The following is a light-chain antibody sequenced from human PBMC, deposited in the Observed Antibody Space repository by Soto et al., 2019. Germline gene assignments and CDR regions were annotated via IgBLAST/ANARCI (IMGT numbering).Light chain of an antibody. V-gene: IGLV1-44*01. J-gene: IGLJ2*01. CDR2: SDY. CDR1: SSNIGSNV. CDR3: AAWDGSLNAIL. Sequence: QSVLSQPPSASGTPGQRVTISFSGRSSNIGSNVVNWYQQFPGTAPKLLIYSDYQRPSGVPDRFSGSRSGTSASLAISGLQSEDEADYYCAAWDGSLNAILFGGGTKLTVL.